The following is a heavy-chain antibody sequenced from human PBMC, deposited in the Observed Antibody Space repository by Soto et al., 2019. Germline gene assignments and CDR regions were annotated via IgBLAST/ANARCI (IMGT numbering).Heavy chain of an antibody. CDR2: ISGSGGST. D-gene: IGHD2-2*02. Sequence: PGGSLRLSCAASGFTFRSYAMSWVRQAPGKGLEWVSAISGSGGSTYYADSVKGRFTISRDNSKNTLYLQMNSLRAEDTAVYYCAKGYPRPRYYYGMDVWGQGTTVTASS. J-gene: IGHJ6*02. CDR1: GFTFRSYA. CDR3: AKGYPRPRYYYGMDV. V-gene: IGHV3-23*01.